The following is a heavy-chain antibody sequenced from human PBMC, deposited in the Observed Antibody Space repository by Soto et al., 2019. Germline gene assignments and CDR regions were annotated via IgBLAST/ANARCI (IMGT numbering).Heavy chain of an antibody. J-gene: IGHJ4*02. D-gene: IGHD3-22*01. CDR1: GFTFSTYW. Sequence: EVQLVESGGDLVQPGGSLRLSCAASGFTFSTYWMHWVRQAPGKGLLWVSRIKTDGTXAXYXDSVKGRFTIXRXXXKXXLXXXXNXLRVEDAAVYYCAAGGSGYYANWGQGTLVTVSS. V-gene: IGHV3-74*01. CDR2: IKTDGTXA. CDR3: AAGGSGYYAN.